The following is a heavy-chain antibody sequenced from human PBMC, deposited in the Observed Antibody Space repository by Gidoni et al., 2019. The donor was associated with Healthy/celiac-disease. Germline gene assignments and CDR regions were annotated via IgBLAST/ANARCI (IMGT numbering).Heavy chain of an antibody. CDR3: ARFPRLCEYYFDY. CDR2: IYYSGRT. V-gene: IGHV4-61*01. J-gene: IGHJ4*02. CDR1: GVPVSSGSYY. Sequence: VQLQHSGPVLVKPSESLSLTCTGCGVPVSSGSYYWSWIRQPTGKGLEWIGYIYYSGRTSHNPPRKSRVTRSVDTSKNQFSLKLSSVTAADTAVYYCARFPRLCEYYFDYWGQGTLVTVSA. D-gene: IGHD2-21*01.